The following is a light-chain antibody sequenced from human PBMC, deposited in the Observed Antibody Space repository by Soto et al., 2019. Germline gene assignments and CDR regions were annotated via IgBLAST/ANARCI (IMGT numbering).Light chain of an antibody. V-gene: IGKV1-5*01. J-gene: IGKJ2*01. CDR3: QQYNTYLYT. Sequence: DIQMTQSPSTLSSSVGDRVSITCRASQSVSSRLAWYQQKPGKAPTLLIYDASSLESGVPSRFSGSGSGTEFTLTISSLQPDDVATYYCQQYNTYLYTFGQGTKLEIK. CDR1: QSVSSR. CDR2: DAS.